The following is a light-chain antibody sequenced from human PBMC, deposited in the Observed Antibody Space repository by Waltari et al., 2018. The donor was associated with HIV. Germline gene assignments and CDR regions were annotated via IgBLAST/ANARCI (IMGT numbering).Light chain of an antibody. V-gene: IGLV2-23*02. J-gene: IGLJ1*01. Sequence: QSALTQPASVSGSPGQSITISCTGTSNAIGTYKYVSWYQQLPGEAPKLIISDVTNRPSGVSGRFSGSKSGNTASLTISGLQAEDEADYYCCSYAGRSTYVFGTGTTVTVL. CDR2: DVT. CDR1: SNAIGTYKY. CDR3: CSYAGRSTYV.